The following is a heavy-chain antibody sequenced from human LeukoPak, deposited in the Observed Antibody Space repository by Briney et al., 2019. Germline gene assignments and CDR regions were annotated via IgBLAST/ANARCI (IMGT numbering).Heavy chain of an antibody. CDR3: AKSDSSGLYPYYFDY. CDR1: GFTFSHYA. CDR2: ISGSGDST. D-gene: IGHD3-22*01. Sequence: PGGSLLLSCAASGFTFSHYAMSGVRPAPGEGLEWVSTISGSGDSTYSADSVKGRLTISRDNSKNTVYLQMSSLRAEDTAVYYCAKSDSSGLYPYYFDYWGQGTLATVSS. V-gene: IGHV3-23*01. J-gene: IGHJ4*02.